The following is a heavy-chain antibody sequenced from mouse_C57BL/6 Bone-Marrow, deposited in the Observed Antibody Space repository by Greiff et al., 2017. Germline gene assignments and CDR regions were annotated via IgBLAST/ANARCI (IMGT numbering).Heavy chain of an antibody. J-gene: IGHJ2*01. CDR1: GFNIKDDY. CDR3: TPPYYSNY. Sequence: VQLQQSGAELVRPGASVKLSCTASGFNIKDDYMHWVKQRPEQGLEWIGWIDPENGDTEYASKFQGKATITADTSSNTAYLQLSSLTSEDTAVYYCTPPYYSNYRGQGTTLTVSS. V-gene: IGHV14-4*01. CDR2: IDPENGDT. D-gene: IGHD2-12*01.